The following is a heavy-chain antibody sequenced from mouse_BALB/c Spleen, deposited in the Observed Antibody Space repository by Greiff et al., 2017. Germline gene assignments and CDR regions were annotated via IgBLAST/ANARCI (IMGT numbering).Heavy chain of an antibody. J-gene: IGHJ2*01. Sequence: VQLQQSGAELVKPGASVKLSCTASGFNIKDTYMHWVKQRPEQGLEWIGRIDPANGNTKYDPKFQGKATITADTSSNTAYLQLSSLTSEDTAVYCCARDYGSSYYFDYWGQGTTLTVSS. CDR2: IDPANGNT. V-gene: IGHV14-3*02. CDR3: ARDYGSSYYFDY. D-gene: IGHD1-1*01. CDR1: GFNIKDTY.